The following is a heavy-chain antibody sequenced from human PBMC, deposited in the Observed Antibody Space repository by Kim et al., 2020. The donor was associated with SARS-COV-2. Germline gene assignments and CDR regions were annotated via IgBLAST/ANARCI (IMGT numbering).Heavy chain of an antibody. D-gene: IGHD6-13*01. CDR3: AGGGSNWSWKFDD. V-gene: IGHV4-59*09. Sequence: KYNPSLKNRLTLSLDTSKNQFSLKLSSVTDADTAKYYCAGGGSNWSWKFDDWGQGILVTVSS. J-gene: IGHJ4*02.